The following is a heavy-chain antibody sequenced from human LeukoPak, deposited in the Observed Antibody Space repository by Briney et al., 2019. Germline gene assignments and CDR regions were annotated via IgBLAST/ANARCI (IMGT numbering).Heavy chain of an antibody. CDR2: ISGSGGST. CDR1: GFSFSSYE. CDR3: ARDYDFWSGYYGS. Sequence: PGGSLRLSCAASGFSFSSYEMNWVRQAPGKGLEWVSAISGSGGSTYYADSVKGRFTISRDNSKNTLYLQMNSLRAEDTAVYYCARDYDFWSGYYGSWGQGTLVTVSS. D-gene: IGHD3-3*01. J-gene: IGHJ4*02. V-gene: IGHV3-23*01.